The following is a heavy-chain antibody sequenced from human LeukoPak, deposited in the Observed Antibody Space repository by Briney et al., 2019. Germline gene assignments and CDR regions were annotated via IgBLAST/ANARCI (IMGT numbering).Heavy chain of an antibody. V-gene: IGHV3-74*01. CDR1: GFTFSSYW. J-gene: IGHJ4*02. CDR3: ARAGSYYFGPFDY. CDR2: INSDGSST. Sequence: GGSLRLSCAASGFTFSSYWMHWVRQAPGKGLVWVSRINSDGSSTSYADSVKGRFTISRDNAKNTLYLQMNSLRAEDTAVYYCARAGSYYFGPFDYWGQGTLVTVSS. D-gene: IGHD1-26*01.